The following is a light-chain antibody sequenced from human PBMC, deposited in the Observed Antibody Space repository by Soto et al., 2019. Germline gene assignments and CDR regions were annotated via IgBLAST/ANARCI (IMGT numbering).Light chain of an antibody. CDR1: SSYVGGYNY. CDR3: SSYAGSNNYV. Sequence: SVVTQPPPASGSPGQSVTISRTGNSSYVGGYNYVSWYQQHPGKAPKLMIYEVSKRPSGVPDRFSGSKSGNTASLTVSGLQAEDEADYYCSSYAGSNNYVFGTGTKVTVL. CDR2: EVS. V-gene: IGLV2-8*01. J-gene: IGLJ1*01.